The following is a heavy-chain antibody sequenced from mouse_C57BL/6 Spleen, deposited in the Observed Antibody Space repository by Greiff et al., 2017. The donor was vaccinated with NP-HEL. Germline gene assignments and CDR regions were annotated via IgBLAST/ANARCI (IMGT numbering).Heavy chain of an antibody. D-gene: IGHD6-2*01. J-gene: IGHJ4*01. CDR3: ARFSGGYAMDY. CDR2: IHPNSGST. V-gene: IGHV1-64*01. CDR1: GYTFTSYW. Sequence: QVQLQQSGAELVKPGASVKLSCKASGYTFTSYWMHWVKQRPGQGLEWIGMIHPNSGSTNYNEKFKSKATLTVDKSSSTAYMQLSSLTSEDSAVYYCARFSGGYAMDYWGQGTSVTVSS.